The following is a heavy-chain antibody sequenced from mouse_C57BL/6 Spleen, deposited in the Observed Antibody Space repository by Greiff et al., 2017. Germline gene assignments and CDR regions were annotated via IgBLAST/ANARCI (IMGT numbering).Heavy chain of an antibody. V-gene: IGHV3-6*01. Sequence: EVQLVESGPGLVKPSQSLSLTCSVTGYSITSGYYWNWLRQFPGNKLEWMGYISYDGSNNYNPSLKNRISITRDTSKNQFFLKLNSVTTEDTATYYCARIYDGYYGWYFDVWGTGTTVTVSS. J-gene: IGHJ1*03. CDR2: ISYDGSN. D-gene: IGHD2-3*01. CDR1: GYSITSGYY. CDR3: ARIYDGYYGWYFDV.